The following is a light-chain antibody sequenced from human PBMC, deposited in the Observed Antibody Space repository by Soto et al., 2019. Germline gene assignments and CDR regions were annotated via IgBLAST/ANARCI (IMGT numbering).Light chain of an antibody. V-gene: IGKV3-11*01. CDR1: QSVRSN. CDR3: QQRHNWPIT. J-gene: IGKJ5*01. Sequence: IVCTQSPCTLSFSPGERATLSCRASQSVRSNLAWYQQKPGQAPRLLIYGASTRATDIPARFSGSGSGTDFTLTISSLEPADFGVYYCQQRHNWPITFGQGTRLEIK. CDR2: GAS.